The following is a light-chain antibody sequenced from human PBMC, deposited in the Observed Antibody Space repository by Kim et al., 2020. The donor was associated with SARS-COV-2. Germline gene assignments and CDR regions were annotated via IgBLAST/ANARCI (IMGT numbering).Light chain of an antibody. J-gene: IGKJ4*01. Sequence: AIQVTQSPSTLTASVGDRVTITCRASQGSYNALGWYQEKAGKVAKLLIYDGTGLESGVPSRFSGSGSGTEFTLTISSLQPEDSAIYYCQQFQSFPLTFGGGTKVDIK. V-gene: IGKV1-13*02. CDR1: QGSYNA. CDR3: QQFQSFPLT. CDR2: DGT.